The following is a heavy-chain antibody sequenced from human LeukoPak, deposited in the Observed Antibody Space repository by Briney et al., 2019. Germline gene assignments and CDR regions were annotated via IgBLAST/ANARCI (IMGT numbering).Heavy chain of an antibody. CDR1: GFTFSDYG. CDR3: ATPSPGPIWNYFDY. Sequence: PGGSLRLSCAASGFTFSDYGMYWVRQAPGKGLEWVAYMRSDGINKYYADSVKGRFTISRDNSKNTLYLEMNNLRGEDTAVYFCATPSPGPIWNYFDYWGQGTRVTVSS. J-gene: IGHJ4*02. D-gene: IGHD2-2*02. V-gene: IGHV3-30*02. CDR2: MRSDGINK.